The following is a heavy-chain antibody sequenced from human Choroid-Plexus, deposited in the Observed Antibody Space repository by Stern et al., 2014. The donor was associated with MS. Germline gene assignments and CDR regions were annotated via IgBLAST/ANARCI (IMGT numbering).Heavy chain of an antibody. D-gene: IGHD2-15*01. Sequence: VQLEESGGGVAQPGRPLILSCAASGFTFSNFGMHWVRQAPGKGLGWVALISYDGSDKYYADSVKGRFTIFRDNSKNTLYMHMNSLRAEDTAVYYCAKDRQWSTYFFDYWGQGSMVTVSS. V-gene: IGHV3-30*18. J-gene: IGHJ4*02. CDR1: GFTFSNFG. CDR2: ISYDGSDK. CDR3: AKDRQWSTYFFDY.